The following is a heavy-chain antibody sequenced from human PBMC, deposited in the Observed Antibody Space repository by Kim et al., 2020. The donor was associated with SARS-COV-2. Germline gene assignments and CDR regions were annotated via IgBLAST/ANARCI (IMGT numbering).Heavy chain of an antibody. J-gene: IGHJ4*02. V-gene: IGHV3-66*01. CDR3: ARGEGSGWYGVAGGFDY. Sequence: VKGKFTISRDNAKNTLYIQMNSLRGGGTGVYYCARGEGSGWYGVAGGFDYWGQGTLVTVSS. D-gene: IGHD6-19*01.